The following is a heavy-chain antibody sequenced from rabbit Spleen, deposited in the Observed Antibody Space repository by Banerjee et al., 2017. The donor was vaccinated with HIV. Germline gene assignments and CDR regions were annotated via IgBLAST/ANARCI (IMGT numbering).Heavy chain of an antibody. V-gene: IGHV1S45*01. Sequence: QEQLVESGGGLVQPEGSLTLTCTASGFSLSTNWICWVRQAPGKGLEWIGCIDTGTGSAYYASWVKGRFTISKTSSTRVTLQMTSLTAADTATYFCARYGDGSGGLNLWGPGTLVTVS. CDR2: IDTGTGSA. CDR1: GFSLSTNW. CDR3: ARYGDGSGGLNL. D-gene: IGHD2-1*01. J-gene: IGHJ4*01.